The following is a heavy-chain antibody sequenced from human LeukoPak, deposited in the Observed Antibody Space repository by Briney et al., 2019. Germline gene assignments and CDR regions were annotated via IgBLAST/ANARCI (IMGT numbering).Heavy chain of an antibody. CDR3: ARDRFSGAARPGYFDY. Sequence: KPSETLSLTCTVSGGSISSYYWSWIRQPAGKGLEWIGRIYTSGSTNYNPSLKSRVTMSVDTSKNQFSLKLSSVTAADTAVYYCARDRFSGAARPGYFDYWGQGTLVTVSS. J-gene: IGHJ4*02. D-gene: IGHD6-6*01. CDR2: IYTSGST. V-gene: IGHV4-4*07. CDR1: GGSISSYY.